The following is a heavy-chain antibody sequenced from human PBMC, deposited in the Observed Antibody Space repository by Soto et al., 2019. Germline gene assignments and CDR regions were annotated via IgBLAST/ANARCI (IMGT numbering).Heavy chain of an antibody. CDR3: ARDIYDPGAYYWFDT. V-gene: IGHV2-26*01. Sequence: QVTLKESGPVLVKPTETLTLTCTVSDFSVNSPKMGVSWIRQPPGKALEWLAHIFSNGEKSYQTSRKSRLSISKDTYKSLVVLTMTAMDPVDTATYYCARDIYDPGAYYWFDTWGQGTLVTFSS. CDR1: DFSVNSPKMG. D-gene: IGHD3-9*01. CDR2: IFSNGEK. J-gene: IGHJ5*02.